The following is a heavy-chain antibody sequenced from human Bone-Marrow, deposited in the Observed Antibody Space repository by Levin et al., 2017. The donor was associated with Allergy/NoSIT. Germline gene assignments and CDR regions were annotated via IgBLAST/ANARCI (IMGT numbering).Heavy chain of an antibody. Sequence: GGSLRLSCAASGFTFSNAWMSWVRQAPGKGLEWVGRIKSKTDGRTTDYAAPVKGRFTISRDDSKNTLYLQMNSLKTEDTAVYYCTTDLKWDSSGYYYFYYYYYGMDVWGQGTTVTVSS. J-gene: IGHJ6*02. V-gene: IGHV3-15*01. CDR3: TTDLKWDSSGYYYFYYYYYGMDV. CDR2: IKSKTDGRTT. CDR1: GFTFSNAW. D-gene: IGHD3-22*01.